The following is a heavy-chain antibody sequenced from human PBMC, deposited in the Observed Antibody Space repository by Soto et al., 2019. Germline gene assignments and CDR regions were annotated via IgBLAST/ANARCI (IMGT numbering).Heavy chain of an antibody. D-gene: IGHD4-17*01. J-gene: IGHJ5*02. CDR1: GFSLSNARMG. Sequence: QVTLKESGPVLVKPTETLTLTYTVSGFSLSNARMGVSWIRQPPGKALEWLAHIFSNDEKYYSTSLKSRLTISKDTSKSQVVLTMTNMDPVDTATYYCARIRRVTVTTTLVDHWGQGTLVTVSS. CDR2: IFSNDEK. CDR3: ARIRRVTVTTTLVDH. V-gene: IGHV2-26*01.